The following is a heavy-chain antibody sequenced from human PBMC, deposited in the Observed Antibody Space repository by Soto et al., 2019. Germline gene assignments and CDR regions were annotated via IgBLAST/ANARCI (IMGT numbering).Heavy chain of an antibody. Sequence: EEQLLESGGGFVQPGESLRLSCAASGFTFSLSAMSWVRQAPGRGLDWVSSLSGGGSTTDYADSVKGRFTISRDNSKNTVHLQMNSLRAEDTAVYYCAKGPEYDILTGCDYWGQGALVTVSS. V-gene: IGHV3-23*01. D-gene: IGHD3-9*01. CDR3: AKGPEYDILTGCDY. J-gene: IGHJ4*02. CDR2: LSGGGSTT. CDR1: GFTFSLSA.